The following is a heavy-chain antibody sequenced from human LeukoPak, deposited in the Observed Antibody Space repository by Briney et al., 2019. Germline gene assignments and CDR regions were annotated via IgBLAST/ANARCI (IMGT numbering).Heavy chain of an antibody. V-gene: IGHV3-33*01. CDR3: ARASTVVNPDLDY. Sequence: GGSLRLSCAASGFSFSAYAMHWVRQAPGKGLEWVAVIWYDGSNKDYADSVKGRFTISRDNSKNTLYLQMNCLRVEDTAVYYCARASTVVNPDLDYWGQGTLVTVSS. J-gene: IGHJ4*02. D-gene: IGHD4-23*01. CDR1: GFSFSAYA. CDR2: IWYDGSNK.